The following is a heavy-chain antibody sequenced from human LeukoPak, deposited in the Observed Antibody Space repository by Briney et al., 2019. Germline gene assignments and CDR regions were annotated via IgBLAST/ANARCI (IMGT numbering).Heavy chain of an antibody. CDR2: IYPGDSDT. CDR1: GSIFTSYW. Sequence: GGSLEISCKGSGSIFTSYWIGGVRLLPGKGLEGMGIIYPGDSDTRYSPSFQVQVTISADKSISTAYLQWSSLKASDTAMYYCAKTLRGYYYYGMDVWGQGTTVTVSS. CDR3: AKTLRGYYYYGMDV. V-gene: IGHV5-51*01. J-gene: IGHJ6*02. D-gene: IGHD3-3*01.